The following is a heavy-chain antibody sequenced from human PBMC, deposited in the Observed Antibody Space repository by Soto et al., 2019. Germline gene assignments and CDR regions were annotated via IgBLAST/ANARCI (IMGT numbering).Heavy chain of an antibody. D-gene: IGHD3-9*01. CDR2: ISAYNGNT. V-gene: IGHV1-18*01. CDR3: ARDRATTGYGTKTDY. Sequence: QVQLVQSGAEVKKPGASVKVSCKASGYTFTSYGISWVRQAPGQGLEWMGWISAYNGNTNYAQKLQGRVTMTTDTSTSTAYMELRSLRSDDTAVYYGARDRATTGYGTKTDYWGQGTLVTVSS. J-gene: IGHJ4*02. CDR1: GYTFTSYG.